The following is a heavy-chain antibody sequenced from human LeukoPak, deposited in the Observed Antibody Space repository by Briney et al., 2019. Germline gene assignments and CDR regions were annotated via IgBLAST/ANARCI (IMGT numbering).Heavy chain of an antibody. J-gene: IGHJ3*01. CDR1: GGTFSSYG. CDR2: IIPMAGTP. Sequence: GASVKVSCKAYGGTFSSYGINWVRQAPGQRLQWMGGIIPMAGTPNYAQKFQGRVTITADESTRTAYMELSRLRSEDTAVYYCARAPEGGIYGSGVCVVWGQGTVVTVSS. V-gene: IGHV1-69*13. D-gene: IGHD3-10*01. CDR3: ARAPEGGIYGSGVCVV.